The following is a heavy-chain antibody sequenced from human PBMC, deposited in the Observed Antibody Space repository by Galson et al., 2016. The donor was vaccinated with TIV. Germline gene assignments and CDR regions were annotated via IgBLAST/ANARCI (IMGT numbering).Heavy chain of an antibody. CDR1: GGTFSSYV. CDR2: IIPLFRTT. J-gene: IGHJ6*02. V-gene: IGHV1-69*13. Sequence: SVKVSCKASGGTFSSYVFNWVRLVPGQGLEWMGGIIPLFRTTNYAQKFQGRVTITADESTNTAYMELNSLRSGDTAVYYCASERNTAFDTYHDYYGMDVWGQGTTVTVSS. D-gene: IGHD5-18*01. CDR3: ASERNTAFDTYHDYYGMDV.